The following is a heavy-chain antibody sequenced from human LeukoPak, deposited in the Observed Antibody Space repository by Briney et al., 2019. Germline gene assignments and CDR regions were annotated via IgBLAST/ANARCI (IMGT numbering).Heavy chain of an antibody. V-gene: IGHV3-66*01. CDR3: TTDHFYGYFDY. CDR1: GFTVSSNY. Sequence: GGSLRLSCAASGFTVSSNYMSWVRQAPGKGLEWVSVIYSGGSTYYADSVKGRFTISRDNSKNTLYLQMNSLKTEDTAVYYCTTDHFYGYFDYWGQGTLVTVSS. D-gene: IGHD4-17*01. CDR2: IYSGGST. J-gene: IGHJ4*02.